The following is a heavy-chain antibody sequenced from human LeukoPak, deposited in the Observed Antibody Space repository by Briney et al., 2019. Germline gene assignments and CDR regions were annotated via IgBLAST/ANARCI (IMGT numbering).Heavy chain of an antibody. J-gene: IGHJ4*02. CDR1: RESFSDYY. D-gene: IGHD3-22*01. CDR3: AVGGYDTTGYRVGMDY. V-gene: IGHV4-34*01. Sequence: PSETLSLTCSVYRESFSDYYWTWIRQPPGKGLEWIGEIDHSGITNYNPSLKSRVTISGDTSKNQFSLKLSSVTAADTAVYYCAVGGYDTTGYRVGMDYWGQGTLVTVSS. CDR2: IDHSGIT.